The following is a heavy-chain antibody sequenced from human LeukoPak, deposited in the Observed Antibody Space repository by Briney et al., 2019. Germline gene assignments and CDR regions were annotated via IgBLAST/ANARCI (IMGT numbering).Heavy chain of an antibody. D-gene: IGHD2-21*02. CDR2: ISSSSTTI. CDR3: AREGGHCGGDCYPDAFDI. J-gene: IGHJ3*02. V-gene: IGHV3-48*01. Sequence: GGSLRLSCAASGFSFSSYSMNWLRQASGKGLEWVSYISSSSTTIYYADSVKGRFTISRDNAKNSLYLQMSSLSAEDTAVYYCAREGGHCGGDCYPDAFDIWGQGTLVTVSS. CDR1: GFSFSSYS.